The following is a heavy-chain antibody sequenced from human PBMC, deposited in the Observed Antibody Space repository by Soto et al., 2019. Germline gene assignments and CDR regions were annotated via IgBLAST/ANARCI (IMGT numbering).Heavy chain of an antibody. J-gene: IGHJ4*02. D-gene: IGHD6-6*01. CDR1: GFTFSSYA. V-gene: IGHV3-23*01. Sequence: EVQLLESGGGLVQPGGSLRLSCAASGFTFSSYAMSWVRQSPGKGLEWVSAIPGSGGSTYYAGSVKGRFTISRDNSKNTLYLQMNNLEVEDTAVYYCAKIGTSSSVSLPLVILGFLGQGALVPVSP. CDR3: AKIGTSSSVSLPLVILGF. CDR2: IPGSGGST.